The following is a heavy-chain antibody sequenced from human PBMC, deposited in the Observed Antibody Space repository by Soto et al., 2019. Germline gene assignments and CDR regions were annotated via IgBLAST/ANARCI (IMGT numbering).Heavy chain of an antibody. V-gene: IGHV2-5*01. CDR1: GFSLSTSGVG. Sequence: QITLKESGPTLVKPTQTLTLTCTFSGFSLSTSGVGVGWIRQPPGKALEWLALIYWNDDKRYSPSLKSRLTITKDTSKSQVVLTMTNMDPVDTATYYCAHTRGRDGYGKTNPEFDYWGQGTLVTVSS. CDR2: IYWNDDK. D-gene: IGHD5-18*01. CDR3: AHTRGRDGYGKTNPEFDY. J-gene: IGHJ4*02.